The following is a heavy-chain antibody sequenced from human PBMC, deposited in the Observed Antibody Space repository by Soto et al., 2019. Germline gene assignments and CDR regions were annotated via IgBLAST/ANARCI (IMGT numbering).Heavy chain of an antibody. V-gene: IGHV4-39*01. CDR1: GGSISSGDYY. Sequence: PSETLSLTCTVSGGSISSGDYYWSWIRQPPGKGLGWIGSIYEGETTFYNSSLKSRVTISADTSKNQFSLRLTSVTAADTAVYYCARRGSGHTFDYWGQGTLVTVSS. D-gene: IGHD3-10*01. CDR3: ARRGSGHTFDY. CDR2: IYEGETT. J-gene: IGHJ4*02.